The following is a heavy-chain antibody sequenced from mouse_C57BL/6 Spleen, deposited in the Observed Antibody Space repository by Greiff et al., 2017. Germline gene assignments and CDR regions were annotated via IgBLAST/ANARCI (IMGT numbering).Heavy chain of an antibody. CDR2: IWSGGST. J-gene: IGHJ4*01. Sequence: VMLVESGPGLVQPSQSLSITCTVSGFSLTSYGVHWVRQSPGKGLEWLGVIWSGGSTDYNAAFISRLSISKDNSKSQVFFKMNSLQADDTAIYYCARTSDYDYAYYAMDYWGQGTSVTVSS. V-gene: IGHV2-2*01. CDR1: GFSLTSYG. CDR3: ARTSDYDYAYYAMDY. D-gene: IGHD2-4*01.